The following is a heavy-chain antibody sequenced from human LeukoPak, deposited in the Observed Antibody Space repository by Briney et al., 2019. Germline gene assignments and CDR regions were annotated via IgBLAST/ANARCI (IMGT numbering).Heavy chain of an antibody. CDR2: IYYTGST. CDR3: ARSQNYYGSGDY. Sequence: SETLSLTCTVSGGSVSNGNYYWSWLRQPPGKALEWIGYIYYTGSTNYNPSLEGRVTISVDTSKNQFSVKLSSVTAADTAVYYCARSQNYYGSGDYWSQGTLVTVSS. CDR1: GGSVSNGNYY. D-gene: IGHD3-10*01. J-gene: IGHJ4*02. V-gene: IGHV4-61*01.